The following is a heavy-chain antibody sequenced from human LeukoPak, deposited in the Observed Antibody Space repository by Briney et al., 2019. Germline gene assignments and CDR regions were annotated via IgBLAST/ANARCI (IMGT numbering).Heavy chain of an antibody. CDR2: IYYSGST. D-gene: IGHD6-13*01. Sequence: SETLSLTCTVSGGSISSGDYYWSWIHQPPGKGLEWIGYIYYSGSTYYNPSLKSRVTISVDTSKNQFSLKLSSVTAADTAVYYCAREITAAGKNWFDPWGQGTLVTVSS. V-gene: IGHV4-30-4*01. CDR1: GGSISSGDYY. J-gene: IGHJ5*02. CDR3: AREITAAGKNWFDP.